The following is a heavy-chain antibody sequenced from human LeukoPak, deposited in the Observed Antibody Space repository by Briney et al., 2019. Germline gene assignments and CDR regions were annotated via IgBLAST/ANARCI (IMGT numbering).Heavy chain of an antibody. V-gene: IGHV3-7*01. J-gene: IGHJ6*03. CDR1: GFTFSSYW. D-gene: IGHD2-2*01. Sequence: GGSLRLSCAASGFTFSSYWMSWVRQAPGKGLEWVANIKQDGSEKYYVDSVKGRFTISRDNAKNSLYLQMNSLRAEDTAVYYCARSSSTSSSHYYMDVWGKGTTVTVSS. CDR2: IKQDGSEK. CDR3: ARSSSTSSSHYYMDV.